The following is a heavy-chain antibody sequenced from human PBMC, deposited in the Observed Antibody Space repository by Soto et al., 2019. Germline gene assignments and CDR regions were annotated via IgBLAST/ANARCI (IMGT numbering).Heavy chain of an antibody. Sequence: QVQLQESGPGLVKPSETLSLTCTVSGGPISGFYWSWIRQSPGKGLEWISYIFNTGSTQFNPSLKSRTTISVDTSKNQVSLKLTSVTAADTAVYYCARGTQHQDWYFDLWGRGTLVSVSS. CDR1: GGPISGFY. CDR3: ARGTQHQDWYFDL. V-gene: IGHV4-59*01. D-gene: IGHD5-18*01. J-gene: IGHJ2*01. CDR2: IFNTGST.